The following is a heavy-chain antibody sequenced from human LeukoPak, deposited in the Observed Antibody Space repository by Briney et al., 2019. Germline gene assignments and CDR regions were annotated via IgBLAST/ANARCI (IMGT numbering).Heavy chain of an antibody. Sequence: PGGSLRLSCAASGFTFSNHAMSWVCQAPGKGLQWVSVISGGGRTTEYADSVKGRFTVSRDNSVNTLSLHMDSLRVEDTAIYYCAKNVVFTRYFDSWGQGTLVTVSS. J-gene: IGHJ4*02. CDR1: GFTFSNHA. CDR3: AKNVVFTRYFDS. D-gene: IGHD2-21*01. CDR2: ISGGGRTT. V-gene: IGHV3-23*01.